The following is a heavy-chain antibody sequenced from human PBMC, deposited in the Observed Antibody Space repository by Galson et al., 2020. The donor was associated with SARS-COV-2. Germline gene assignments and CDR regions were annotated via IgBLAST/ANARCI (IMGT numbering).Heavy chain of an antibody. D-gene: IGHD3-10*01. J-gene: IGHJ6*02. Sequence: SETLSLTCTVSGGSISSGTYYWSWIWQPAGKGLEWIGRIYTSGSTNYNPSLKSRVTISVDMSKNQFSLKLSSVTAADTAVYYCARDLYEHYYSSGTFYGMDVWGQGTTVTVSS. CDR3: ARDLYEHYYSSGTFYGMDV. CDR1: GGSISSGTYY. V-gene: IGHV4-61*02. CDR2: IYTSGST.